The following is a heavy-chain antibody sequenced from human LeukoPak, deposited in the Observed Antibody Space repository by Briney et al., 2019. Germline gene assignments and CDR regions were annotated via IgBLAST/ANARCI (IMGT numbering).Heavy chain of an antibody. CDR1: GGSMTSGDYY. V-gene: IGHV4-61*05. CDR2: S. Sequence: SETLSLTCTVSGGSMTSGDYYWGWIRQSPGTGLQWIGTSYQGASLKSRVTISLDTSKNQFSLKLSSVTAADTAVYYCARARKLMYYYYYYMDVWGKGTTVTVSS. D-gene: IGHD4-23*01. CDR3: ARARKLMYYYYYYMDV. J-gene: IGHJ6*03.